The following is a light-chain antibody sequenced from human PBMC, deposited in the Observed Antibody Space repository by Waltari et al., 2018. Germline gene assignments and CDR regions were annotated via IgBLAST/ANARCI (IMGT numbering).Light chain of an antibody. Sequence: QSALTQPTSVSGSPGQSITISCTGTSRAVGFYNYVSWYQQYPGKVPQLLIYDVSDRPSGVSSRVSGSKSGNTASLTISGLQADDEADYYCNSYTGSSSWVFGGGTKVTVL. J-gene: IGLJ3*02. CDR3: NSYTGSSSWV. V-gene: IGLV2-14*01. CDR2: DVS. CDR1: SRAVGFYNY.